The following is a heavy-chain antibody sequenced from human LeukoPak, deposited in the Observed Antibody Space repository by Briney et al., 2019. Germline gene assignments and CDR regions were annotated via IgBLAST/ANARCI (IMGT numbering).Heavy chain of an antibody. V-gene: IGHV3-23*01. Sequence: GGSLRLSCAASGFTFSSSAMSWVRQAPGKGLEWVSAISNNGGYTYYADSVQGRFTISRDNSKSTLCLHMNSLRAEDTAVYYCAKQLGYCSDGSCYFPYWGQGTLVTVSS. D-gene: IGHD2-15*01. J-gene: IGHJ4*02. CDR3: AKQLGYCSDGSCYFPY. CDR1: GFTFSSSA. CDR2: ISNNGGYT.